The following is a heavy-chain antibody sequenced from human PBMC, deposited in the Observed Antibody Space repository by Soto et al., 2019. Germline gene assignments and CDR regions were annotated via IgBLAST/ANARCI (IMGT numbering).Heavy chain of an antibody. CDR2: ISAYNGNT. J-gene: IGHJ1*01. CDR1: GYTFTSYG. V-gene: IGHV1-18*04. D-gene: IGHD3-22*01. CDR3: ARDRYYKYYYDSSGPAEYFQH. Sequence: GASVKVSCKASGYTFTSYGISWVRQAPVQGLEWMGWISAYNGNTNYAQKLQGRVTMTTDTSTSTAYMELRSLRSDDTAVYYCARDRYYKYYYDSSGPAEYFQHWGQGTLVTVSS.